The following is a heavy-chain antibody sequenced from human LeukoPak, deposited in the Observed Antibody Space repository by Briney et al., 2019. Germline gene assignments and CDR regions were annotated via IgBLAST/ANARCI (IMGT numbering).Heavy chain of an antibody. CDR1: GYTLTSYY. V-gene: IGHV1-46*01. CDR2: INPSGGST. Sequence: ASVKVSCKASGYTLTSYYMHWVRQAPGQGLEWMGIINPSGGSTSYAQKFQGRVTMTRDTSTSTVYMELSSLRSEDTAVYYCARFGSRTLGFDYWGQGTLVTVSS. J-gene: IGHJ4*02. CDR3: ARFGSRTLGFDY. D-gene: IGHD3-10*01.